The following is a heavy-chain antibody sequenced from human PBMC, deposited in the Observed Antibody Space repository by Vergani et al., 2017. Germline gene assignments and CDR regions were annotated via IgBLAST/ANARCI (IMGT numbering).Heavy chain of an antibody. CDR2: VRGSGGST. CDR3: AKDPSTTTVTNFDY. D-gene: IGHD4-17*01. J-gene: IGHJ4*02. CDR1: GFTFSSYW. V-gene: IGHV3-23*04. Sequence: EVQLVESGGGLVQPGGSPRLSCAASGFTFSSYWMIWVRRAPGKGLEWVSAVRGSGGSTYYADSVKGRFTISRDNSKNTLYLQMNSRSAEDTAVYYCAKDPSTTTVTNFDYWGQGTLVTVSS.